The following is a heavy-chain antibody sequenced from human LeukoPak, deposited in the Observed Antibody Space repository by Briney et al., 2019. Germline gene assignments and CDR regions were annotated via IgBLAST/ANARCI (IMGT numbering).Heavy chain of an antibody. Sequence: PGGSLRLSCAASGFTFSSYAMSWVRQAPGKGLEWVSAISGSGGSTYYADSVKGRFTISRDNSRNTLYLQMNSLRAEDTAVYYCAKGQDGLLWFGVDYWGQGTLVTVSS. D-gene: IGHD3-10*01. J-gene: IGHJ4*02. V-gene: IGHV3-23*01. CDR1: GFTFSSYA. CDR2: ISGSGGST. CDR3: AKGQDGLLWFGVDY.